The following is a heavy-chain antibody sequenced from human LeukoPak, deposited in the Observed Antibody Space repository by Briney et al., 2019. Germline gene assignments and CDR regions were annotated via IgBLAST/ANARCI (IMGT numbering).Heavy chain of an antibody. D-gene: IGHD2-2*02. Sequence: SETLSLTCAVYGGSFSGYYRSWIRQPPGKGLEWIGEINHSGSTNYNPSLKSRVTVSVDTSKNQFSLKLSSVTAADTAVYYCAILHIQLLYGYWFDPWGQGTLVTVSS. J-gene: IGHJ5*02. CDR2: INHSGST. V-gene: IGHV4-34*01. CDR1: GGSFSGYY. CDR3: AILHIQLLYGYWFDP.